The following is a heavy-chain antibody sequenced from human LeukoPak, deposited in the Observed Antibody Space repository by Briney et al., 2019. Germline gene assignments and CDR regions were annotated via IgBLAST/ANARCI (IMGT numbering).Heavy chain of an antibody. CDR3: ASGERVAATGYYYYYMDV. D-gene: IGHD2-15*01. CDR1: GGSISSHY. J-gene: IGHJ6*03. Sequence: SETLSLTCTVSGGSISSHYWSWIRQPPGKGLEWIGYIYYSGSTSYNPSLKSRVTISVDTSKNQFSLKLSSVTAADTAVYYCASGERVAATGYYYYYMDVWGKGTTATVSS. CDR2: IYYSGST. V-gene: IGHV4-59*11.